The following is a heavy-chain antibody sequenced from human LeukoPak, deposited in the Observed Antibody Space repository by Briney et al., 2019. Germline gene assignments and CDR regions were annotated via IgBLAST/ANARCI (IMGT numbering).Heavy chain of an antibody. V-gene: IGHV1-69*13. CDR1: GGTFSNYA. CDR3: ARGGVYGSGPFDY. D-gene: IGHD3-10*01. J-gene: IGHJ4*02. CDR2: IIPIFGTA. Sequence: SVKVSCKASGGTFSNYAISWVRQAPGQGLEWMGRIIPIFGTANYAQKFQGRVTITADESTSTAYMELSSLRSEDTAVYYCARGGVYGSGPFDYWGQGTLVTVSS.